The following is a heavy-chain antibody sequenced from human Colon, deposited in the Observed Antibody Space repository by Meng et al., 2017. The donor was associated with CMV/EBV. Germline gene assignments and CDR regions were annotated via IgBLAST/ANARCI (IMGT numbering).Heavy chain of an antibody. D-gene: IGHD2-2*01. CDR1: GYTFTKYG. Sequence: ASVKVSCKTSGYTFTKYGVSWVRQAPGQGPELMGWISPFNGIALYAPRYQGRVTMASDTSTTTAYMELRSLTSDDTAVYYCVRVEPSAMAGDYWGQGTLVTVSS. CDR3: VRVEPSAMAGDY. CDR2: ISPFNGIA. J-gene: IGHJ4*02. V-gene: IGHV1-18*01.